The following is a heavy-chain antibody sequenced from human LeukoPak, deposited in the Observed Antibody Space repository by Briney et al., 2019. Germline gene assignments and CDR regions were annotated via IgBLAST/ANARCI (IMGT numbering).Heavy chain of an antibody. CDR1: GGTFSSYA. CDR2: IIPIFGTA. D-gene: IGHD3-3*01. V-gene: IGHV1-69*05. J-gene: IGHJ5*02. Sequence: SVKVSCKASGGTFSSYAISWVRQAPGQGLEWMGRIIPIFGTANYAQKFQGRVTITTDESTSTAYMELSSLRSEETAVYYCARARIITIFGVVITPALDPWGQGTLVTVSS. CDR3: ARARIITIFGVVITPALDP.